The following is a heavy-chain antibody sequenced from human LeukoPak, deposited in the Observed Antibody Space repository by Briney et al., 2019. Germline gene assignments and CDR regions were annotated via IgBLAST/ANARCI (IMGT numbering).Heavy chain of an antibody. D-gene: IGHD3-10*01. J-gene: IGHJ4*02. CDR3: ARNRAAPEN. CDR1: GFTFANSW. Sequence: GGSLRLSCAASGFTFANSWMTWVRQAPGKGLEWVASIKQDGSVQHYVDSVRGRFAISRGNAKNALYLQMNSLRDEDTAMYYCARNRAAPENWGQGTLVTVSS. V-gene: IGHV3-7*01. CDR2: IKQDGSVQ.